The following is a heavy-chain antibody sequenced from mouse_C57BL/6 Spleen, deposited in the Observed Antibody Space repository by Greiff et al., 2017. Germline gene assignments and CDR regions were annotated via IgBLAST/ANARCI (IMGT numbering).Heavy chain of an antibody. CDR3: ARRDGSPYAMDY. Sequence: EVQLVESGGGLVKPGGSLKLSCAASGFTFSDYGMHWVRQAPEKGLEWVAYISSGSSTIYYADTVKGRFTISSDNAKNTLFLQMTSLRSEDTAMYYCARRDGSPYAMDYWGQGTSVTVSS. CDR1: GFTFSDYG. V-gene: IGHV5-17*01. CDR2: ISSGSSTI. J-gene: IGHJ4*01. D-gene: IGHD2-3*01.